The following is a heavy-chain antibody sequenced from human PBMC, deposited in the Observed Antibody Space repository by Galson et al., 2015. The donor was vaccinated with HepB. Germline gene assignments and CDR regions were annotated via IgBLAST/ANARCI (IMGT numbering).Heavy chain of an antibody. V-gene: IGHV1-69*06. Sequence: SVKVSCKASGGTFSSYAISWVRQAPGQGLEWMGGIIPIFGTANYAQKFQGRVTITADKSTSTAYMELSSLRSEDTAVYYCARGGGDSLETPVRDNWFDPWGQGTLVTVSS. D-gene: IGHD3-10*01. CDR3: ARGGGDSLETPVRDNWFDP. J-gene: IGHJ5*02. CDR2: IIPIFGTA. CDR1: GGTFSSYA.